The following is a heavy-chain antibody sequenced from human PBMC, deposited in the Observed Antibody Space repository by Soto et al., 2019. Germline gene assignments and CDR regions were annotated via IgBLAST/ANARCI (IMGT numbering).Heavy chain of an antibody. CDR2: ISGSGNSP. D-gene: IGHD3-10*01. Sequence: EVQLLESGGGLVQPGGSLRLSCAASGFTFSSYAMSWVRQAPGKGLEWVSFISGSGNSPHYADSVKSRCTISRDNSNNALYLQMSSWRAECTAVYHFAIEWFAVSGIVCRYWSQGSTVTV. CDR3: AIEWFAVSGIVCRY. CDR1: GFTFSSYA. V-gene: IGHV3-23*01. J-gene: IGHJ6*02.